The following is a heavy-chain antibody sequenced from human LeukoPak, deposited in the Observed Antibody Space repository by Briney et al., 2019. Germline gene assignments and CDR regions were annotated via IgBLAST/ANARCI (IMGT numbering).Heavy chain of an antibody. CDR1: GGSISSYY. Sequence: SETLSLTCTVSGGSISSYYWTWIRQPPGRGLEGIGYIYYSGSTTYNPSLKSRVTISVDTSKNQFSLKLTSVTAADTAVYYCARPQYGDYYSGMDVWGQGTTVTVSS. CDR2: IYYSGST. D-gene: IGHD4-17*01. J-gene: IGHJ6*02. CDR3: ARPQYGDYYSGMDV. V-gene: IGHV4-59*01.